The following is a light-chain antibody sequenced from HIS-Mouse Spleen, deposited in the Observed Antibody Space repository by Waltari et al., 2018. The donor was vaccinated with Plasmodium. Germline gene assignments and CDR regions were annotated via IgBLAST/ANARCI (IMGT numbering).Light chain of an antibody. V-gene: IGLV3-10*01. CDR1: ASPKTY. CDR2: VDS. Sequence: SYQLTQPPSVPVSTGQTPRHTRSGGASPKTYGYWYQQKSGQAPALVIYVDSKRPSGIPERFSGSSSGTMATLTISGAQVGDEADYYCYTTDSSGNHRVFGGGTKLTVL. J-gene: IGLJ3*02. CDR3: YTTDSSGNHRV.